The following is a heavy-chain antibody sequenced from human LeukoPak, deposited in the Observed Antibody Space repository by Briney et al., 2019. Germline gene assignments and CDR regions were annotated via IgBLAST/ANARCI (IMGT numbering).Heavy chain of an antibody. D-gene: IGHD6-13*01. V-gene: IGHV3-74*01. J-gene: IGHJ4*02. CDR1: GFPFSNYW. Sequence: QPGGSLRLSCAASGFPFSNYWMHWVRQAPGKGMVWVSRVNSDGSTTNYADSVKGRFTISRDNAENTLYMRMNSLRREDTAVYYCAGGYYSSSRLDSWGQGTLVTVSS. CDR3: AGGYYSSSRLDS. CDR2: VNSDGSTT.